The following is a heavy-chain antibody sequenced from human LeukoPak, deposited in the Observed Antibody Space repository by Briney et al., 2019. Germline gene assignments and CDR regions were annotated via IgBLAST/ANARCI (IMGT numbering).Heavy chain of an antibody. CDR3: ARGQKVLRPHVYYDYYMDV. D-gene: IGHD2-8*02. CDR2: ISYDGSNK. CDR1: GFIFSNYA. J-gene: IGHJ6*03. V-gene: IGHV3-30*04. Sequence: GGSLRLSCAASGFIFSNYAMHWVRQAPGKGLEWVAVISYDGSNKYYADSVKGRFTISRDNAKNTLYLQMNSLRAGDTAVYYCARGQKVLRPHVYYDYYMDVWGKGTTVTVSS.